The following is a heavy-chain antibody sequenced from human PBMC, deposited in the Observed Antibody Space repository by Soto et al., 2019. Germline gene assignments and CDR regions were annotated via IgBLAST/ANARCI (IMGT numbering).Heavy chain of an antibody. CDR1: GYTFTSYG. J-gene: IGHJ3*02. Sequence: QVQLVQSGAEVKKPGASVKVSCKASGYTFTSYGISWVRQAPGQGLEWMGWISAYNGNTNSAQKLQGRVTMTTDTSTSTADMELMSLRSDDAAVYYCGSPDRRSYCDSGGAFDIWGQGTMVTVSS. V-gene: IGHV1-18*01. D-gene: IGHD3-22*01. CDR2: ISAYNGNT. CDR3: GSPDRRSYCDSGGAFDI.